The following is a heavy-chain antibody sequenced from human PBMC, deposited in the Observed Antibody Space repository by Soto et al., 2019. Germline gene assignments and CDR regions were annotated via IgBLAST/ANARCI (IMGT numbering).Heavy chain of an antibody. Sequence: GGSLRLSCAASGFSFSSDSMGWVRQAPGKGLEWVSSISSSGSFMNYADSVKGRFTISRDNAKNSVYLHMTGLKDEDTAVYYCARDPPTGTTLDWFDSWGQGTLVT. CDR2: ISSSGSFM. CDR1: GFSFSSDS. J-gene: IGHJ5*01. CDR3: ARDPPTGTTLDWFDS. V-gene: IGHV3-21*01. D-gene: IGHD1-7*01.